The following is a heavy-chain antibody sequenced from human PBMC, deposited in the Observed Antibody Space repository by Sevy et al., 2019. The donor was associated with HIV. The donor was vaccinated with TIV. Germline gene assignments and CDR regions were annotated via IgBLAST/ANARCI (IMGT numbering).Heavy chain of an antibody. V-gene: IGHV3-11*01. D-gene: IGHD6-13*01. Sequence: GGSLRLSCAASGFTFSDYYMSWIRQAPGKGLEWVSYISSSGSTIYYAASVKGRFTISRDNAKNSQYLQMNSLRAEDTAVYYCARDGFASAAAGFLYFDYWGQGTLVTVSS. CDR1: GFTFSDYY. J-gene: IGHJ4*02. CDR3: ARDGFASAAAGFLYFDY. CDR2: ISSSGSTI.